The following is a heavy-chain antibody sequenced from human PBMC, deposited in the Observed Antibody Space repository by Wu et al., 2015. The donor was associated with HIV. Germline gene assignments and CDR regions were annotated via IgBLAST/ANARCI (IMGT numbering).Heavy chain of an antibody. Sequence: QVQLVQSGAEVKKPGASVKISCKTSGYTFNGYYIQWVRQAPGQGLEWMGWINPSSGDTKYAQKFQGRVTMTRDTSISTAHMELSRLRSDDTAVYYCVRELEDFWSGYYFWGQGTLVTVSS. V-gene: IGHV1-2*02. CDR3: VRELEDFWSGYYF. CDR1: GYTFNGYY. CDR2: INPSSGDT. J-gene: IGHJ4*02. D-gene: IGHD3-3*01.